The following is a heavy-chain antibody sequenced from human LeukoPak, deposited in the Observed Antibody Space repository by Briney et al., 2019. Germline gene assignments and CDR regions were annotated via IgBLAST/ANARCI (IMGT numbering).Heavy chain of an antibody. CDR3: ARGGSRVFDY. CDR1: GGSINNFY. D-gene: IGHD3-10*01. J-gene: IGHJ4*02. Sequence: SETLSLTCTVSGGSINNFYWSWIRQPPGKGLEWIGYIFYSGSTNYNPSLESRVTISIDTSKNQFSLTVSSVTATDTAVYYCARGGSRVFDYWGQGTLVTVSS. V-gene: IGHV4-59*12. CDR2: IFYSGST.